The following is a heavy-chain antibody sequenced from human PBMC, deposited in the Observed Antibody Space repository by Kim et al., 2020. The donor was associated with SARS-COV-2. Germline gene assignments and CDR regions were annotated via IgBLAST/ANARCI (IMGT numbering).Heavy chain of an antibody. V-gene: IGHV3-7*01. Sequence: GGSLRLSCAASGFTFSSYWMSWVRQAPGKGLEWVANIKQDGSEKYYVDSVKGRFTISRDNAKNSLYLQMNSLRAEDTAVYYCAREVGDLYNWNDNNWFDPWGQGTLVTVSS. D-gene: IGHD1-1*01. J-gene: IGHJ5*02. CDR1: GFTFSSYW. CDR3: AREVGDLYNWNDNNWFDP. CDR2: IKQDGSEK.